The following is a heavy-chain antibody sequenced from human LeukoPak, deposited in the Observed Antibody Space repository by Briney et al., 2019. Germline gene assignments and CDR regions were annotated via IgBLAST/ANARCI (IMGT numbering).Heavy chain of an antibody. CDR3: AKDRGGSGWYKGGFDY. Sequence: PGGSLRLSCAASGFTFSSYGMHWVRQAPGKGLEWVAFIRYDGSNKYYADSVKGRFTISRDNSKNTLCLQMNSLRAEDTAVYYCAKDRGGSGWYKGGFDYWGQGTLVTVSS. J-gene: IGHJ4*02. CDR2: IRYDGSNK. V-gene: IGHV3-30*02. D-gene: IGHD6-19*01. CDR1: GFTFSSYG.